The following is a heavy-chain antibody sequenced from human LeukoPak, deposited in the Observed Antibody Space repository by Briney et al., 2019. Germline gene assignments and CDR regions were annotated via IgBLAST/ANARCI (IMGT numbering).Heavy chain of an antibody. V-gene: IGHV3-23*01. Sequence: PGGSLRLSCAASGFTFSSYAMTWVRQAPGKGLEWVSGISGSGSNTYYADSVKGRFTISRDNSKNTLYLQMNSLRAEDTAAYYCVKGTYDSRGHFDYWGQGTLVSVSS. CDR2: ISGSGSNT. D-gene: IGHD3-22*01. J-gene: IGHJ4*02. CDR1: GFTFSSYA. CDR3: VKGTYDSRGHFDY.